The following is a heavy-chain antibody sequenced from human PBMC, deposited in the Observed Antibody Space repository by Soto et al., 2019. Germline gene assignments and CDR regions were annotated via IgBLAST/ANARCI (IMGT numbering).Heavy chain of an antibody. D-gene: IGHD6-13*01. J-gene: IGHJ5*02. CDR2: IKQDGSEK. Sequence: EVQLVESGGGLVQPGGSLRLSCAASGFTFSSYWMSWVRQAPGKGLEWVANIKQDGSEKYYVDSVKGRFTISRDNAKNSLYLQINDLRAEGRAVCYCARVRKESACSWYEVGWFDPWGQGALVTGSS. CDR1: GFTFSSYW. V-gene: IGHV3-7*01. CDR3: ARVRKESACSWYEVGWFDP.